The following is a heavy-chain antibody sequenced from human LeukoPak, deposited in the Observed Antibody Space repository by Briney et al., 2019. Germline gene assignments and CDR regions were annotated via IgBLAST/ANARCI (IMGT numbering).Heavy chain of an antibody. CDR1: GFTFSSYS. J-gene: IGHJ4*02. D-gene: IGHD6-6*01. CDR2: ISSSSNI. V-gene: IGHV3-48*01. CDR3: ARSGSSKTFDY. Sequence: GGSLRLSCAASGFTFSSYSMNWVRQAPGKGLEWVSYISSSSNIYYADSVKGRFTISRDNAKNSLYLQMNSLRAEDTAVYYCARSGSSKTFDYWGQGTLVTVSS.